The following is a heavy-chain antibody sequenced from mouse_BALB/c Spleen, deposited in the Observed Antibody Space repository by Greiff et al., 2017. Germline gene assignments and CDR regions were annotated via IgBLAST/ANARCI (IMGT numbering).Heavy chain of an antibody. Sequence: EGKLMESGGGLVQPGGSLRLSCATSGFTFTDYYMSWVRQPPGKALEWLGFIRNKANGYTTEYSASVKGRFTISRDNSQSILYLQMNTLRAEDSATYYCARGDYYGRGYAMDYWGQGTSVTVSS. D-gene: IGHD1-1*01. V-gene: IGHV7-3*02. CDR3: ARGDYYGRGYAMDY. CDR2: IRNKANGYTT. CDR1: GFTFTDYY. J-gene: IGHJ4*01.